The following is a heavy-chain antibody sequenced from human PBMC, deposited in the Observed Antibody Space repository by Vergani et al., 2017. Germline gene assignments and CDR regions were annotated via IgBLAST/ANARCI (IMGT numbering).Heavy chain of an antibody. CDR3: ARGRTIVLMVYRNWFDP. J-gene: IGHJ5*02. V-gene: IGHV3-64*01. CDR2: ISSNGGST. D-gene: IGHD2-8*01. CDR1: GFTFSSYA. Sequence: VQLVESGGGVVQPGRSLRLSCAASGFTFSSYAMHWVRQAPGKGLEYVSAISSNGGSTYYANSVKGRFTISRDNSKNTLYLQMGSLRAEDMAVYYCARGRTIVLMVYRNWFDPWGQGTLVTVSS.